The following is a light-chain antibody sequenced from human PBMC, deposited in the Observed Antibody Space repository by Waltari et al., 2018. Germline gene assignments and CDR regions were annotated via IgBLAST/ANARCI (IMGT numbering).Light chain of an antibody. Sequence: DIQMTQSPSTLSASVGDRVTPSCRASQRITNWLAWYQQKPGMAPKLLIYGVSTLESGVPSRFSGSGSGAEFTLTISSLQPDDFATYYCQYYNNYELTFGGGTKVEIK. V-gene: IGKV1-5*03. CDR1: QRITNW. CDR2: GVS. CDR3: QYYNNYELT. J-gene: IGKJ4*01.